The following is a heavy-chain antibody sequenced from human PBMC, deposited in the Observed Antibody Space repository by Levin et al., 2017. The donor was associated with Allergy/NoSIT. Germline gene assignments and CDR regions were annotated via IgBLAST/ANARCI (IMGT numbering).Heavy chain of an antibody. CDR3: ARDRGTSHQNY. J-gene: IGHJ4*02. V-gene: IGHV3-21*01. Sequence: GESLKISCAASGFTFSSYSMNWVRQAPGKGLEWVSSISSSSSYIYYADSVKGRFTISRDNAKNSLYLQMNSLRAEDTAVYYCARDRGTSHQNYWGQGTLVTVSS. CDR2: ISSSSSYI. D-gene: IGHD2-2*01. CDR1: GFTFSSYS.